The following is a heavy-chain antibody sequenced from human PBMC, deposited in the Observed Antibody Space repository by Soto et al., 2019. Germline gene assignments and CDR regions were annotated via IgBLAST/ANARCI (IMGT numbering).Heavy chain of an antibody. Sequence: PSETLSLTCAVSGYSISSGYYLGWIRQPPGKGLEWIGSIYHSGSTYYNPSLKSRVTISVDTSKNQFSLKLSSVTAADTAVYYCARDRSYYDSSGYPGGWFDPWGQGTLVTV. CDR2: IYHSGST. V-gene: IGHV4-38-2*02. D-gene: IGHD3-22*01. J-gene: IGHJ5*02. CDR3: ARDRSYYDSSGYPGGWFDP. CDR1: GYSISSGYY.